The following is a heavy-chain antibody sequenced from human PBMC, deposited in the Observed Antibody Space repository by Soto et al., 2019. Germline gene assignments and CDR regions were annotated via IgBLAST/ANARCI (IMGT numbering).Heavy chain of an antibody. CDR3: ARGLPNMEGGVFKRLGNWFDP. J-gene: IGHJ5*02. V-gene: IGHV4-34*01. CDR2: VTQSGGS. Sequence: QVQLQQWGAGLVKPSETLSLTCALSGGSFSVYFWTWIRQSPEKGLEWIGEVTQSGGSNSNPSLSSRVSISLDTSKNQFSLKLTSVTAADSAVYYCARGLPNMEGGVFKRLGNWFDPWGQGTLVTVSS. D-gene: IGHD3-10*01. CDR1: GGSFSVYF.